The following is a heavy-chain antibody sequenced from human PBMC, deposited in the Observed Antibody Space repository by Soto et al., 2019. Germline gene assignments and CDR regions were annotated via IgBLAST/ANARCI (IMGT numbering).Heavy chain of an antibody. D-gene: IGHD1-26*01. V-gene: IGHV3-74*01. J-gene: IGHJ2*01. CDR2: INSDGSST. CDR3: ARGGSLNWYFDL. CDR1: GFTFSSYW. Sequence: VQLVESGGGLVQPGGSLRLSCAASGFTFSSYWMHWVRQAPVKGLVWVSRINSDGSSTSYADSVKGRFTISRDIAKNTLYLQMNSLRAEDTAVYYCARGGSLNWYFDLWGRGTLVTVSS.